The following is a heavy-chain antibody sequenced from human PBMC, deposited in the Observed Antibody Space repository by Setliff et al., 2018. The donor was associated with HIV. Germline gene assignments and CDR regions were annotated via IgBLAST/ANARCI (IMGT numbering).Heavy chain of an antibody. D-gene: IGHD1-26*01. Sequence: ASVKVSCKASGYTFTSYGISWVRQAPGQGLEWMGWISAYNGNTNYAQKLQGRVTMTTDTSTSTAYMELRSLRSDDTAVYYCARDQIPRIVGATGFDYWGQGTLVTVPQ. J-gene: IGHJ4*02. V-gene: IGHV1-18*01. CDR2: ISAYNGNT. CDR1: GYTFTSYG. CDR3: ARDQIPRIVGATGFDY.